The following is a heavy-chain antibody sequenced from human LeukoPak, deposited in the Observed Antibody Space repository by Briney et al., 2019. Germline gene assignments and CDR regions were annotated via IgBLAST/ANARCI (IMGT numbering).Heavy chain of an antibody. J-gene: IGHJ4*02. CDR1: GFTFSDYY. CDR3: ARGRPTGIVGAAGH. CDR2: ISSSGSTI. V-gene: IGHV3-11*04. Sequence: GGSLGLSCAASGFTFSDYYMSWMRQAPGKGLEWVSYISSSGSTIYYADSVKGRFTISRDNAKNSLYLQMNSLRAEDTAVYYCARGRPTGIVGAAGHWGQGTLVTVSS. D-gene: IGHD1-26*01.